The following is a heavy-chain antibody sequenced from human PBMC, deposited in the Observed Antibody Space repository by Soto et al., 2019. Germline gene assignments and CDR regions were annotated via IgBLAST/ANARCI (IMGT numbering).Heavy chain of an antibody. CDR3: ARALHTAMAARPPYFDY. V-gene: IGHV3-30-3*01. D-gene: IGHD5-18*01. CDR2: ISYDGSKK. J-gene: IGHJ4*02. CDR1: GFTFSSYA. Sequence: QVQLVESGGGVVQPGRSLRLSWAASGFTFSSYAMHWVRQAPGKGLVLVAVISYDGSKKYDAYSVKGRFTISRDNSKNTLYQQMYSVRADDTALYYCARALHTAMAARPPYFDYWGQGSLVTFSS.